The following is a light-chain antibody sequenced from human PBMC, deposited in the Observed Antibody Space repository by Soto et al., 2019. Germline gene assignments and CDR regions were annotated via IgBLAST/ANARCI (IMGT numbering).Light chain of an antibody. CDR1: QSVSSSY. CDR3: QQCGSSPPWT. J-gene: IGKJ1*01. Sequence: EIVLTQSPGTLSLSPGERATLSCRASQSVSSSYLAWYQQKPGQAPRLLIYGASSRATGIPDRFSGSGSGTDFTLTISRLEPEDFAVYYCQQCGSSPPWTFGQGTKV. CDR2: GAS. V-gene: IGKV3-20*01.